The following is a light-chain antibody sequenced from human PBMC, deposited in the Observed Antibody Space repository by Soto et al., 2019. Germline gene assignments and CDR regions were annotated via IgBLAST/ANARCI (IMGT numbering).Light chain of an antibody. V-gene: IGLV1-40*01. J-gene: IGLJ1*01. CDR1: SSNIGAPYD. CDR2: ANT. CDR3: QSYDRSLSGRV. Sequence: QPVLTQPPSVSGAPGQRVTISCTGSSSNIGAPYDVHWYQQLPGTAPKLLIYANTNRPSGVPDRFSGSKSGTSASLAITGLQAEDEADYYCQSYDRSLSGRVFGTGTKLTVL.